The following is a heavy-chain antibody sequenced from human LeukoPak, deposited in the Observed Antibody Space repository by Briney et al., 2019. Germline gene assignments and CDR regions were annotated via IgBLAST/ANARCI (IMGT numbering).Heavy chain of an antibody. J-gene: IGHJ4*02. V-gene: IGHV3-20*04. Sequence: GESLRLSCAASGFMFADHGMTWVRQVPGKGLEWVSGINWNGGSTGYVDSVKGRFTISRDNAKNVLFLQMNNLRAEDTAFYYCARGEWDLRDWGQGTLVTVSS. CDR3: ARGEWDLRD. CDR1: GFMFADHG. CDR2: INWNGGST. D-gene: IGHD1-26*01.